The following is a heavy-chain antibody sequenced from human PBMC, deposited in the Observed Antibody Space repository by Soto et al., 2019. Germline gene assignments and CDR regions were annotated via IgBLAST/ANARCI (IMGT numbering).Heavy chain of an antibody. CDR3: VRLPLRGSHLDY. CDR1: SGSFSTYY. CDR2: INLRGSA. J-gene: IGHJ4*02. Sequence: SETLSLTCAVYSGSFSTYYWSWIRQPPGKGLEWIGEINLRGSANYNPSLKSRVTISIDTSKSQFSLRLSSVTAADTAVYYCVRLPLRGSHLDYWGQGALVTVSS. D-gene: IGHD3-16*01. V-gene: IGHV4-34*01.